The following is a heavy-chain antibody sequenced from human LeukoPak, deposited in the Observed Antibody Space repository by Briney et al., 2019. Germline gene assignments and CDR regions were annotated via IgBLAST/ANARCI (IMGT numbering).Heavy chain of an antibody. CDR3: ARDRGSDFDY. D-gene: IGHD6-19*01. J-gene: IGHJ4*02. V-gene: IGHV4-59*01. CDR1: GGSITSYY. CDR2: IYYSGST. Sequence: SETLSLTCTVSGGSITSYYWSWIRQPPGKGLEWIGYIYYSGSTNYNPSLKSRVTISVDTSKNQFSLKLSSVTAADTAVYYCARDRGSDFDYWGQGTLVTVSS.